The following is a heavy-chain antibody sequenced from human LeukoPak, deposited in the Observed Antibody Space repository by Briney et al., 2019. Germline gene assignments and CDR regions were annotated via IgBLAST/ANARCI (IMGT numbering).Heavy chain of an antibody. V-gene: IGHV1-69*13. Sequence: ASVKVSCKASGGTFSSYAISWVRQAPGQGLEWMGGIIPIFGTANYAQKFQGRVTITADESTSTAYMELSSLRSEDTAVYYCARTGTYGDYYYYYYMDVWGKGTTVTISS. CDR2: IIPIFGTA. CDR3: ARTGTYGDYYYYYYMDV. J-gene: IGHJ6*03. CDR1: GGTFSSYA. D-gene: IGHD4-17*01.